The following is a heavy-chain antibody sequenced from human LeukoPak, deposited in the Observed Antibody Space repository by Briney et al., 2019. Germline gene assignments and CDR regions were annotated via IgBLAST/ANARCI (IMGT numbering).Heavy chain of an antibody. D-gene: IGHD4-17*01. CDR2: INHSGST. CDR1: GGSFSGYY. Sequence: PSETLSLTCAVYGGSFSGYYWSWIRQPPGKGLEWIGEINHSGSTNYNPSLKSRVTISVDTSKNQFSLKLSSVTAADTAVYYCARAGRGPPTVTTGEYNYYYMDVWGKGTTVTISS. J-gene: IGHJ6*03. V-gene: IGHV4-34*01. CDR3: ARAGRGPPTVTTGEYNYYYMDV.